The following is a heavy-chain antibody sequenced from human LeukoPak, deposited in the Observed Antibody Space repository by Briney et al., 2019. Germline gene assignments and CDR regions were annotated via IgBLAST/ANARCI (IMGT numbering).Heavy chain of an antibody. D-gene: IGHD4/OR15-4a*01. Sequence: GGSLRLSCAASGFTFSDYTMSWVRQAPGKGLEWVSSISSTSSYISYADSVKGRFTISRDNAKNSLYLQMKSLGAEDTAVYYCARDEPGMTMTDYWGQGTLVTVSS. CDR1: GFTFSDYT. J-gene: IGHJ4*02. CDR3: ARDEPGMTMTDY. V-gene: IGHV3-21*06. CDR2: ISSTSSYI.